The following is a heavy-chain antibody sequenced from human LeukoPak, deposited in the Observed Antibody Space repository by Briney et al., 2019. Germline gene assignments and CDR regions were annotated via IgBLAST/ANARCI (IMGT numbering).Heavy chain of an antibody. D-gene: IGHD3-10*01. CDR3: AKDSKRWKTYYYASGSYYFDY. CDR2: ISYDGSNK. CDR1: GFTFSSYA. Sequence: PGGSLRLSCAASGFTFSSYAMHWVRQAPGKGLEWVAVISYDGSNKYYADSVKGRFTISRDNSKNTLYLQMNSLRAEDTAVYYCAKDSKRWKTYYYASGSYYFDYWGQGTLVTVSS. J-gene: IGHJ4*02. V-gene: IGHV3-30*04.